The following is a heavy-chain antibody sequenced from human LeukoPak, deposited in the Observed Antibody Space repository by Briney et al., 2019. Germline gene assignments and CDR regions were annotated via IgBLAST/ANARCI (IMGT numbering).Heavy chain of an antibody. J-gene: IGHJ4*02. V-gene: IGHV3-23*01. CDR3: AKDLRFLEWLLYTPFDY. D-gene: IGHD3-3*01. CDR2: ISGSGGST. Sequence: PGGSLRLSCAASGFTFSSYAMSWVRQAPGKGLEWVSAISGSGGSTYYADPVKGRFTISRDNSKNTLYLQMNSLRAEDTAVYYCAKDLRFLEWLLYTPFDYWGQGTLVTVSS. CDR1: GFTFSSYA.